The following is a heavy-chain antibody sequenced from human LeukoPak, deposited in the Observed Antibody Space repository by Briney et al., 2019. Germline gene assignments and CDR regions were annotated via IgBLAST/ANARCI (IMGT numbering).Heavy chain of an antibody. Sequence: PGGSLRLSCAASGFVFSTYCMNWVRQAPGTGLQWVANIKQDGSEENYVDSVKGRFTISRDNAKNSLYLEMNSLRAEDTAVYYCARGDNRDNSDSLFRPFDFWGQGTMVTVSS. J-gene: IGHJ3*01. CDR3: ARGDNRDNSDSLFRPFDF. V-gene: IGHV3-7*01. D-gene: IGHD3-22*01. CDR1: GFVFSTYC. CDR2: IKQDGSEE.